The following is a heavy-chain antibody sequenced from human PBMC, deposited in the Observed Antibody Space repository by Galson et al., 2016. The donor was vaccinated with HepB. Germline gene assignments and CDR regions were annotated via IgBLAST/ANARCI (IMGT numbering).Heavy chain of an antibody. CDR3: AKVAYGSETYYNGGGLYFDF. Sequence: SLRLSCAASGFTSSIYVMSWVRQAPGKGLEWVSAVSGSGNITYYADSVKGRFTISGDNSKNTLCLQMNSLRAEDTAVYYCAKVAYGSETYYNGGGLYFDFWGQGTRVTVSS. CDR2: VSGSGNIT. J-gene: IGHJ4*02. CDR1: GFTSSIYV. D-gene: IGHD3-10*01. V-gene: IGHV3-23*01.